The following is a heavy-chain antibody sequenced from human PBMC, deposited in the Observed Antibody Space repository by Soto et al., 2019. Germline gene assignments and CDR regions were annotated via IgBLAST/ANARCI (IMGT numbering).Heavy chain of an antibody. Sequence: ASVKVSCKASGYTFTSYDINWVRQATGQGLEWMGWMNPNSGNTGYAQKFQGRVTMTRNTSISTAYMELSSLRSEDTAVYYCARGRAPVTTGLYYFDYWGQGTLVTVSS. D-gene: IGHD4-17*01. CDR3: ARGRAPVTTGLYYFDY. CDR1: GYTFTSYD. V-gene: IGHV1-8*01. J-gene: IGHJ4*02. CDR2: MNPNSGNT.